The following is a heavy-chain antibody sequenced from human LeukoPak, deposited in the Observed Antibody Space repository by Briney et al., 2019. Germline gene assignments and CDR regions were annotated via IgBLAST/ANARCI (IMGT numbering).Heavy chain of an antibody. CDR1: GYSISSGYY. J-gene: IGHJ4*02. CDR2: IYHSGST. Sequence: PSETLSLTCAVSGYSISSGYYWGWIRQPPGKGLEWIGSIYHSGSTYYNPSPKSRVTISVDTSKNQFSLKLSSVTAADTAVYYCARALTPESAFDYWGQGTLVTVSS. V-gene: IGHV4-38-2*01. CDR3: ARALTPESAFDY.